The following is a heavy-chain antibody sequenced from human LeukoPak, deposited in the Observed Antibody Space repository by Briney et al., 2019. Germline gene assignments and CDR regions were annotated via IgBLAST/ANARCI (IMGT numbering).Heavy chain of an antibody. CDR3: ARDVNYYGSGSYLSY. CDR1: GVTVSSNY. Sequence: GGSLRLSCAVSGVTVSSNYMSWVRQAPGKGPEWVSVIYSGGSTYYADSVKGRFTISRDNSKNTLYLQMNSLRAEDTAVYYCARDVNYYGSGSYLSYWGQGTLVTVSS. D-gene: IGHD3-10*01. J-gene: IGHJ4*02. CDR2: IYSGGST. V-gene: IGHV3-53*01.